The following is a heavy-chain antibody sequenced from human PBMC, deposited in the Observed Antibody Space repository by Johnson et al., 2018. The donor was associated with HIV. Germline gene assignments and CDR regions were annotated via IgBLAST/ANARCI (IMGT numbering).Heavy chain of an antibody. CDR3: ARSRYDSSGYGI. D-gene: IGHD3-22*01. CDR2: IYRGGRT. J-gene: IGHJ3*02. V-gene: IGHV3-66*01. CDR1: GFTVNNNY. Sequence: MLLVESGGGLVQPGGSLRLSCVVSGFTVNNNYVSWVRQAPGKGLEWVSVIYRGGRTYYADSVKGRFTISRDNSKNTLYLQMNSLRAEDTAVYYCARSRYDSSGYGIWGQGTMVTVSS.